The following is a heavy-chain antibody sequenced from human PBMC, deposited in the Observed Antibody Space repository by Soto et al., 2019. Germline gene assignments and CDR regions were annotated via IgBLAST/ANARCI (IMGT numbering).Heavy chain of an antibody. CDR1: GFTFGSYG. D-gene: IGHD3-10*01. CDR3: AKDLGWFGETRWFDP. CDR2: ISYDGSNK. Sequence: GGSLRLSCAASGFTFGSYGMHWVRQAPGKGLEWVAVISYDGSNKYYADSVKGRFTISRDNSKNTLHLQMNSLRAEDTAVYYCAKDLGWFGETRWFDPWGQGTLVTVSS. J-gene: IGHJ5*02. V-gene: IGHV3-30*18.